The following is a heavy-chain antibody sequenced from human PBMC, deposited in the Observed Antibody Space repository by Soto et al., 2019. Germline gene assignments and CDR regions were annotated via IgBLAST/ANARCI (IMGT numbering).Heavy chain of an antibody. CDR2: ISRSGGST. D-gene: IGHD1-26*01. Sequence: GGSLRLSCVVSGFTFSTNAMSWVRQAPRKGLEWVSGISRSGGSTYYADSVKGRFTISRDNSKNTLYLQIKSLRAEDKAAYYYAIESPDITIVGATNYCDYRGQGALVTVPQ. CDR1: GFTFSTNA. J-gene: IGHJ4*02. CDR3: AIESPDITIVGATNYCDY. V-gene: IGHV3-23*01.